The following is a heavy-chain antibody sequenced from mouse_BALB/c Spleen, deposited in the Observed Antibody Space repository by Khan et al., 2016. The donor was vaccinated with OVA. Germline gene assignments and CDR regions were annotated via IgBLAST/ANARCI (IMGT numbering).Heavy chain of an antibody. CDR2: IRLKSDNYAT. CDR1: GFTFSSYW. CDR3: TARAYAMDY. V-gene: IGHV6-3*01. D-gene: IGHD3-3*01. Sequence: EVKLEVSGGGLVQPGGSMKLSCVASGFTFSSYWMSWVRQSPEKGLEWVAEIRLKSDNYATHYAESVQGQLTISRDDSKSRLYLQMNSVRAEDTGIYYCTARAYAMDYWGQGTSVTVSS. J-gene: IGHJ4*01.